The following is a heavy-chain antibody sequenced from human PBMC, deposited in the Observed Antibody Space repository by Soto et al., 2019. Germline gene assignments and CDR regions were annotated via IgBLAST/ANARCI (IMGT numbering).Heavy chain of an antibody. V-gene: IGHV3-73*02. D-gene: IGHD6-13*01. CDR2: IRSKANSYAT. CDR1: GFTFSGSA. Sequence: EVQLVESGGGLVQPGGSLKVSCAASGFTFSGSAIHWVRQASGKGLEWVGRIRSKANSYATAYGASVKGRFTISRDDSKTTAYLQMNRLNIEDTAVYYRSRRITAAAGGYWGQGTMVTVSS. CDR3: SRRITAAAGGY. J-gene: IGHJ4*02.